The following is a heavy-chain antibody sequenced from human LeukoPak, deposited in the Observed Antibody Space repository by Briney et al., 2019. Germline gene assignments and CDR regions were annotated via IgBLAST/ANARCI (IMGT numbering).Heavy chain of an antibody. V-gene: IGHV3-21*01. Sequence: PGGSLRLSCAASGFTFSSYSMNWVRQAPGKGLEWVSSISSSSSYIYYADSVKGRFTISRDNAKNSLYLQMNSLRAEDTAVYYCARAPYYDILPDWSEPNWFDPWGQGTLVTVSS. CDR2: ISSSSSYI. CDR3: ARAPYYDILPDWSEPNWFDP. CDR1: GFTFSSYS. D-gene: IGHD3-9*01. J-gene: IGHJ5*02.